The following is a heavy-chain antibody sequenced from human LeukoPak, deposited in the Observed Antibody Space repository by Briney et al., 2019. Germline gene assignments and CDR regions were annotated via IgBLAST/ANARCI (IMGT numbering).Heavy chain of an antibody. CDR3: RLESSSAQGGHYYYYMDV. V-gene: IGHV6-1*01. J-gene: IGHJ6*03. CDR1: GDSVSVKSDV. CDR2: TYYRAKWIF. D-gene: IGHD6-6*01. Sequence: SQTLSLTCAISGDSVSVKSDVWNWIRQSPSRGLELLGRTYYRAKWIFDYAASVKSRITISPDTSKNQFSLKLSSVTAADTDCARGRLESSSAQGGHYYYYMDVWGKGTTVTVSS.